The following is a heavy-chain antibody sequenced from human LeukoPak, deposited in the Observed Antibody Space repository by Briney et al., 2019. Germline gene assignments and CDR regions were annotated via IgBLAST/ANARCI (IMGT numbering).Heavy chain of an antibody. CDR2: ISGRGGST. J-gene: IGHJ4*02. CDR1: GFTFSSYA. D-gene: IGHD3-22*01. CDR3: AQALAGYYYDSSGYYYFDY. V-gene: IGHV3-23*01. Sequence: GGSLRLSCAASGFTFSSYAMSWVRQAPGKGLEGVSAISGRGGSTYYADSVKGRFTISRDNANNTLYLHMNRLRAEDTAVYYCAQALAGYYYDSSGYYYFDYWGQGTLVTVSS.